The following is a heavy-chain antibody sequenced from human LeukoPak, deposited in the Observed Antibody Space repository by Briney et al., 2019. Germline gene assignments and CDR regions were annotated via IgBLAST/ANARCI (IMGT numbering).Heavy chain of an antibody. CDR1: GFTFSSYN. Sequence: PGGSLRLSCAASGFTFSSYNINWVRQAPGKGLEWVSSISSSSSYIYYADSVKGRFTISRDNAKNSLYLRMNSLRAEDTAVYYCARERGYTYNFDYWGQGTLVTVSS. CDR3: ARERGYTYNFDY. V-gene: IGHV3-21*01. D-gene: IGHD5-18*01. J-gene: IGHJ4*02. CDR2: ISSSSSYI.